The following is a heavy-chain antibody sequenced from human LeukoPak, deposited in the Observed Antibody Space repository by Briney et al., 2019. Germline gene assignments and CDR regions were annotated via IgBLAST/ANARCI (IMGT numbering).Heavy chain of an antibody. Sequence: GESLKISCKGSGYGFTTYWIGWVRQMPGKGLEWMGIIYPGDSDTRYSPSFQGQVTISADKSTNTAYLQWSSLKASDTAIYYCARRPQLRSELDYWGQGTLVTVSS. CDR2: IYPGDSDT. CDR3: ARRPQLRSELDY. J-gene: IGHJ4*02. D-gene: IGHD1-7*01. V-gene: IGHV5-51*01. CDR1: GYGFTTYW.